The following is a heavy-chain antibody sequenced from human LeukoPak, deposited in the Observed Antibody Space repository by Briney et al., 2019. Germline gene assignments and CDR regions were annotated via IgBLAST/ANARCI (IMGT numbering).Heavy chain of an antibody. CDR1: GYPFITYW. CDR2: IYPCDSNA. V-gene: IGHV5-51*01. J-gene: IGHJ3*02. Sequence: GESLQISCKGSGYPFITYWIGWVRQMPGKGLEWMGIIYPCDSNARYSPSFQGQVTISADKSINTAYLQWSSLKASDTAMYYCARPDDYGGKPAAFNIWGHGTMVTVSS. CDR3: ARPDDYGGKPAAFNI. D-gene: IGHD4-23*01.